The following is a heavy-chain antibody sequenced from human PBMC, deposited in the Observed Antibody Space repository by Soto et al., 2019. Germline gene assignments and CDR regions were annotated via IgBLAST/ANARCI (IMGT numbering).Heavy chain of an antibody. D-gene: IGHD4-4*01. Sequence: QVQLVESGGGVVQPGRSLRLSCAASGFIFSNYGMHWVRQAPGKGLEWVAIISYDGSTIYYADSVKGRFTISRDNSKNTLYLQLNTLRTEDTAVYYCAKPSQPYSAPYYFDYWGQGTLVTVSS. CDR1: GFIFSNYG. CDR3: AKPSQPYSAPYYFDY. V-gene: IGHV3-30*18. J-gene: IGHJ4*02. CDR2: ISYDGSTI.